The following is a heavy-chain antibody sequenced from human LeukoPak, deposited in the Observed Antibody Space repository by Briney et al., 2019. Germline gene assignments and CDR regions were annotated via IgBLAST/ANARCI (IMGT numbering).Heavy chain of an antibody. CDR3: AKDARDRGSSWYTGDY. J-gene: IGHJ4*02. CDR2: VTGSGGST. D-gene: IGHD6-13*01. Sequence: HPGGSLRLSCAASGFTFSNFAMSWVRQAPGKGLEWVSVVTGSGGSTYYADSVKGRLTISRDNSKNTLFLQMNSLRAEDTAVYYCAKDARDRGSSWYTGDYWGQGTLVTVSS. V-gene: IGHV3-23*01. CDR1: GFTFSNFA.